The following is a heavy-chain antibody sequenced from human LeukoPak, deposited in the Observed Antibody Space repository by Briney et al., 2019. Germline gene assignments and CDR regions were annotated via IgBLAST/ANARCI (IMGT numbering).Heavy chain of an antibody. CDR2: MGSSSTYT. CDR3: ARVDCSGGSCYRAFDI. CDR1: GFTFSAYY. D-gene: IGHD2-15*01. V-gene: IGHV3-11*05. Sequence: GGSLRLSCAASGFTFSAYYMTWIRQAPGKGLEWVSYMGSSSTYTNYADSVEGRFTISRDNAKNSLYLQMNSLRAEDTAIYYCARVDCSGGSCYRAFDIWGQGTLVTVSS. J-gene: IGHJ3*02.